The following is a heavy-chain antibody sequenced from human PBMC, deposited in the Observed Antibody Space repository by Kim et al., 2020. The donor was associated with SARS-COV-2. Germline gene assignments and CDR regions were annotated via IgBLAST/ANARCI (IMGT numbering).Heavy chain of an antibody. CDR2: IYYSGST. CDR3: ARHVSARGEEYYYDSSGHDAFDI. Sequence: SETLSLTCTVSGGSISSSSYYWGWIRQPPGKGLEWIGSIYYSGSTYYNPSLKSRVTISVDTSKNQFSLKLSSVTAADTAVYYCARHVSARGEEYYYDSSGHDAFDIWGQGTMVTVSS. J-gene: IGHJ3*02. D-gene: IGHD3-22*01. CDR1: GGSISSSSYY. V-gene: IGHV4-39*01.